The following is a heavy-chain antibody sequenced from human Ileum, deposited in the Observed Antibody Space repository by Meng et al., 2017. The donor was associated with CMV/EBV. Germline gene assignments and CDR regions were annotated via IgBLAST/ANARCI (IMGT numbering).Heavy chain of an antibody. V-gene: IGHV1-2*02. Sequence: SGLTFTGYYMHWVRQAPAQGLEWMGWINPDINYAQKFQGRVAMTRDTSISTVYMELSSLRSDDTAVYYCASQPQACSSGSCYSRGIDSWGQGTLVTVSS. CDR1: GLTFTGYY. CDR2: INPDI. CDR3: ASQPQACSSGSCYSRGIDS. J-gene: IGHJ4*02. D-gene: IGHD2-15*01.